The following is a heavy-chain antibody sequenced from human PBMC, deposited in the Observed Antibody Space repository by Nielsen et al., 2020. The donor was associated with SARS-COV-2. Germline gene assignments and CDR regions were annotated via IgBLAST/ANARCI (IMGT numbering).Heavy chain of an antibody. CDR1: GFTISTYG. V-gene: IGHV3-48*02. Sequence: GESLKISCVVSGFTISTYGMSWVRQAPGKGLEWVSYISSSSSTIYYADSVKGRFTISRDNAKNSLYLQMNSLRDEDTAVYYCARVHLMAFGGVIVIYGPLPYGMDVWGQGTTVTVSS. J-gene: IGHJ6*02. D-gene: IGHD3-16*02. CDR3: ARVHLMAFGGVIVIYGPLPYGMDV. CDR2: ISSSSSTI.